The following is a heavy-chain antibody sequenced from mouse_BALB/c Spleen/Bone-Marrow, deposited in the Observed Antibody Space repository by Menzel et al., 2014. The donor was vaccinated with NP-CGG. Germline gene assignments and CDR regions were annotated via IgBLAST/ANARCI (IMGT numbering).Heavy chain of an antibody. V-gene: IGHV5-17*02. CDR2: ISSGSSTI. CDR1: GFTFSSFG. Sequence: EVQRVESGGGLVQPGGSRKLSCAASGFTFSSFGMHWVRQAPEKGLEWVAYISSGSSTIYYADTVKGRFTISRDNPKNTLFLQMTSIRSEDTAMYYCARSPYDYAAMDYWGQGTSVTVSS. J-gene: IGHJ4*01. D-gene: IGHD1-1*01. CDR3: ARSPYDYAAMDY.